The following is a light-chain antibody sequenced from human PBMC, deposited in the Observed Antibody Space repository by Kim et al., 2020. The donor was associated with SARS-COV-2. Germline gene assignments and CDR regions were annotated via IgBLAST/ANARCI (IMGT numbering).Light chain of an antibody. CDR2: DIS. V-gene: IGLV7-46*01. Sequence: PGGTVTLTLGSSTGAVTNGHYPYWFQQKPGQAPRTLIYDISNKHSWTPARFSGSLLGDKAALTRSGAQPEDEAEYYCLLSSGGARVFGGGTQLTVL. CDR3: LLSSGGARV. CDR1: TGAVTNGHY. J-gene: IGLJ2*01.